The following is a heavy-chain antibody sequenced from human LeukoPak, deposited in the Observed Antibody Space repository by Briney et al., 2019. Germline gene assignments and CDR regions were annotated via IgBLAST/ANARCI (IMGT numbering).Heavy chain of an antibody. CDR1: GFTFSSYN. D-gene: IGHD1-26*01. CDR2: ITSSSRYI. Sequence: GGSLRLSCVASGFTFSSYNMNWVRQAPGKGLEWVSSITSSSRYIYYADSVKGRFTISRDNAKSSLYLQMNSLRAEDTAVYYCARDPYSGSYGDYYYYMDVWGKGTTVTISS. CDR3: ARDPYSGSYGDYYYYMDV. J-gene: IGHJ6*03. V-gene: IGHV3-21*01.